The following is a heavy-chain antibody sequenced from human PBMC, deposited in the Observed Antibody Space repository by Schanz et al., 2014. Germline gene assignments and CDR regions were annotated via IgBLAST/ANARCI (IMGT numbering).Heavy chain of an antibody. D-gene: IGHD3-10*01. V-gene: IGHV3-48*01. CDR2: IDGKSTTV. Sequence: ADLVESGGGLIQRGESLRLSCSASGFSFSSYSMNWVRQAPGKGLEWLSYIDGKSTTVYYADSVKGRVTISRDNAKNSVSLQMRRLRVEDTAVYYCASGVHVSSLQKGLQFWGRGTLVIVSS. CDR1: GFSFSSYS. J-gene: IGHJ1*01. CDR3: ASGVHVSSLQKGLQF.